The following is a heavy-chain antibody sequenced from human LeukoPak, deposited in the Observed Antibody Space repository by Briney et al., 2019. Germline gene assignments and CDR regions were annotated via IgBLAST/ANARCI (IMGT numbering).Heavy chain of an antibody. V-gene: IGHV3-23*01. Sequence: PGGSLRLSCAASGFTVSSNYMSWVRQAPGKGLERVSAISGSGGTAYYADSVKGRFTISRDNSKNTLYLQMNSLRAEDTAVYYCAKKGYYDGSGYYMYYFDHWGQGTLVTVSS. CDR3: AKKGYYDGSGYYMYYFDH. D-gene: IGHD3-22*01. CDR2: ISGSGGTA. J-gene: IGHJ4*02. CDR1: GFTVSSNY.